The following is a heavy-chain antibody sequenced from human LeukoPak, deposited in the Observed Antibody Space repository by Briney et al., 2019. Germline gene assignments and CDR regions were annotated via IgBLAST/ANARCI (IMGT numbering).Heavy chain of an antibody. CDR3: AREWENGYHAFHI. CDR2: INDSGTT. D-gene: IGHD1-26*01. CDR1: GDSLSNHY. V-gene: IGHV4-59*11. Sequence: SETLSLTCSVSGDSLSNHYWSWIRLPPGKGLEWSGYINDSGTTKYNPSLRSRVTISVDTSKSQFSLKLRSMTAADTALYYCAREWENGYHAFHIWGQGTMVTVSS. J-gene: IGHJ3*02.